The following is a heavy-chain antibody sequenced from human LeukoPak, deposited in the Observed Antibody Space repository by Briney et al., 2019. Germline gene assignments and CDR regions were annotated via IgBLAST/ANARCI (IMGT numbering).Heavy chain of an antibody. V-gene: IGHV3-21*01. CDR2: ISSSSSYI. Sequence: GGSLRLSCAASGFTFSSYSMSWVRQAPGEGLEWVSSISSSSSYIYYADSVKGRFTISRDNAKNSLYLQMNSLRAEDTAVYYCARDAGTYYYDSSALKDFDYWGQGTLVTVSS. CDR3: ARDAGTYYYDSSALKDFDY. D-gene: IGHD3-22*01. J-gene: IGHJ4*02. CDR1: GFTFSSYS.